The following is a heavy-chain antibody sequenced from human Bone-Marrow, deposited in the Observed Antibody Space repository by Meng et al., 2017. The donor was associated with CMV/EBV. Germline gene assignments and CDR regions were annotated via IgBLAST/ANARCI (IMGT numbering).Heavy chain of an antibody. Sequence: SISSGGDYWSWIRQHPGKGLEWIGYIYYSGSTYYNPSLKSRVTISVDTSKNQFSLKLSSVTAADTAVYYCARGPSWGVMIVVAPFDYWGQGTLVTVSS. CDR1: SISSGGDY. V-gene: IGHV4-31*02. J-gene: IGHJ4*02. CDR2: IYYSGST. D-gene: IGHD3-22*01. CDR3: ARGPSWGVMIVVAPFDY.